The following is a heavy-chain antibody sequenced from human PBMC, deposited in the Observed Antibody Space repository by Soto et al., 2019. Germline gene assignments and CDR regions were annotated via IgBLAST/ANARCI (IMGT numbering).Heavy chain of an antibody. V-gene: IGHV1-18*01. CDR2: ISPYNGDT. CDR3: ARGGQYRYFDY. D-gene: IGHD2-2*02. Sequence: QVQLVQSGAEVKKPGASVKVSCTTSGYTFTLFGITWVRQAPGQGLEWTGCISPYNGDTKYAEKREGRVSLTTDTSADTAYMELTSLTSGDTGEYYCARGGQYRYFDYWGQGTLVTVSS. CDR1: GYTFTLFG. J-gene: IGHJ4*02.